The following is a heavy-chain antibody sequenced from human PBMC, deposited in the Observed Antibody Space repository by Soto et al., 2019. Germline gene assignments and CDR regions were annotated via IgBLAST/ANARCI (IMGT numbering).Heavy chain of an antibody. D-gene: IGHD2-15*01. V-gene: IGHV3-23*01. CDR1: GFTFSNFP. J-gene: IGHJ5*02. CDR2: ISGSGAAT. CDR3: ARGVGYCSGGSCYRWFDP. Sequence: EVQVLESGRGLVQPGGSLRLSCAASGFTFSNFPMGWVRQAPGKGLEWVSMISGSGAATSYADSVKGRFTISRDNSKNTLHLQVMSLTAEDTAIYYCARGVGYCSGGSCYRWFDPWGQGTLVTVSS.